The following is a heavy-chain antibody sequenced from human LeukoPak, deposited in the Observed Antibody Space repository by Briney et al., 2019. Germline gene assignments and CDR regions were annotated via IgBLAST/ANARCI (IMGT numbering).Heavy chain of an antibody. CDR1: GGTFSSYA. V-gene: IGHV1-69*04. D-gene: IGHD3-22*01. CDR2: IIPILGIA. Sequence: RRASVKVSCKASGGTFSSYAISWVRQAPEQGLEWMGRIIPILGIANYAQKFQGRVTITADKSTSTAYMELSSLRSEDTAVYYCASHHYYDSSGEFDYWGQGTLVTVSS. CDR3: ASHHYYDSSGEFDY. J-gene: IGHJ4*02.